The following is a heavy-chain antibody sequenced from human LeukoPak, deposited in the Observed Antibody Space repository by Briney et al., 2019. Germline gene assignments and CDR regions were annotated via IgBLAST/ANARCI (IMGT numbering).Heavy chain of an antibody. Sequence: SETLSLTCTVSGGSISSYYWIWIRQPPGKGLEWIGYIYYSGSTNYNPSLKSRVTISVDTSKNQFSLKLSSVTAADTAVYYCARVNARRDAFDIWGQGTMVTVSS. CDR1: GGSISSYY. CDR2: IYYSGST. V-gene: IGHV4-59*01. D-gene: IGHD2-2*01. J-gene: IGHJ3*02. CDR3: ARVNARRDAFDI.